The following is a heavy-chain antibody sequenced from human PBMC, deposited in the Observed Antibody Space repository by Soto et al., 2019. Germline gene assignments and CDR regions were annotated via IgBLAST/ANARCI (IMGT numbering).Heavy chain of an antibody. D-gene: IGHD7-27*01. CDR2: IKSSGDIT. CDR3: AREPPNPSLFDC. Sequence: ASVKVSCKTSGYTFSTYHMHWVRLAPGQGLEWVGIIKSSGDITLYAQKFQGRVTMSKDTSTSTVYMEVSSLRSEDTAVYYCAREPPNPSLFDCWDQGTQVTVSS. J-gene: IGHJ4*02. CDR1: GYTFSTYH. V-gene: IGHV1-46*01.